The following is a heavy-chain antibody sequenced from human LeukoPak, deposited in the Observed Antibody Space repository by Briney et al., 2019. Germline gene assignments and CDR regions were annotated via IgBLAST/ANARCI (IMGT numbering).Heavy chain of an antibody. D-gene: IGHD3-10*01. CDR3: ALPGYYGSGSPGDY. CDR2: IRYDGSNK. V-gene: IGHV3-30*02. Sequence: GGSLRLSCAASGFTFSSYGMHWVRQAPGKGLEWVAFIRYDGSNKYYADSVKGRFTISRDNSKNTLYLQMNSLRAEDTAVYYCALPGYYGSGSPGDYWGQGTLVTVSS. CDR1: GFTFSSYG. J-gene: IGHJ4*02.